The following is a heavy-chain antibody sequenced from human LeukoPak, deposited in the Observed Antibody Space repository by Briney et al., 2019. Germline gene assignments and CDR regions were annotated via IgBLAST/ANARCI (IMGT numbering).Heavy chain of an antibody. D-gene: IGHD3-22*01. CDR3: AREYYYDSSGYYSIHAFDI. Sequence: SETLSLTCTVSGGSISSYYWSWIRQPPGKGVEGIGYIYYSGSTNYNPSLKSRVTISVDTSKNQFSLKLSSVTAADTAVYYCAREYYYDSSGYYSIHAFDIWGQGTMVTVSS. CDR1: GGSISSYY. J-gene: IGHJ3*02. V-gene: IGHV4-59*12. CDR2: IYYSGST.